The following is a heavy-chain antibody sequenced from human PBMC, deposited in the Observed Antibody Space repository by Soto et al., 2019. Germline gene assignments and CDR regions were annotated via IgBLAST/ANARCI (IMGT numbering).Heavy chain of an antibody. CDR2: IWYDGSNK. V-gene: IGHV3-33*01. Sequence: QVQLVESGGGVVQPGRSLRLSCAASGFSFSRVGMHWVRKAPGKGLEWVAVIWYDGSNKYYGDSVKGRFTISRDNAKNTLFLQMNSLRAEDTAVYYCARDVNKISFDNWGQGTLVTVSS. CDR3: ARDVNKISFDN. CDR1: GFSFSRVG. J-gene: IGHJ4*02. D-gene: IGHD3-3*01.